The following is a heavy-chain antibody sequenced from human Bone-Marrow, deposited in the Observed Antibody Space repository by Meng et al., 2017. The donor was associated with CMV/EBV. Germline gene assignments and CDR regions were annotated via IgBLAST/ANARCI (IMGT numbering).Heavy chain of an antibody. J-gene: IGHJ3*02. D-gene: IGHD5-12*01. Sequence: SETLSLTCTVSGGSISSYYWSWIRQPPGKGLEWIGYIYYSGSTNYNPSLKSRVTISVDTSKNQFSLKLSSVTAADTAVYYCARAAHGGYEDAFDIWGQGTMVTVSS. CDR2: IYYSGST. CDR3: ARAAHGGYEDAFDI. V-gene: IGHV4-59*01. CDR1: GGSISSYY.